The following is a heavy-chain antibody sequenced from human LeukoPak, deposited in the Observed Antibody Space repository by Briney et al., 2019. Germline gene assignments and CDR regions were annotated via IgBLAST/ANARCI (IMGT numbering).Heavy chain of an antibody. V-gene: IGHV3-23*01. CDR3: VKNGALAVDYFQR. CDR2: ITTGGRP. D-gene: IGHD6-19*01. CDR1: GFTFSSYA. Sequence: GGSLRLSCAASGFTFSSYAMSWVRQAPGQGLEWVSGITTGGRPYYADSVKGRFTISRDNSKNTVYLQMNGLRAEDTAVYYCVKNGALAVDYFQRWGQGTLVTVSS. J-gene: IGHJ1*01.